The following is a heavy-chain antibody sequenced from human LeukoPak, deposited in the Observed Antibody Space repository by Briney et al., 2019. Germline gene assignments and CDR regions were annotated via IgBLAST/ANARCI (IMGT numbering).Heavy chain of an antibody. V-gene: IGHV4-34*01. CDR2: INHSVVT. CDR3: ARGRTRITMLRGSRSAYYFDY. D-gene: IGHD3-10*01. CDR1: SVSFSGYY. Sequence: SETLSVTCSVYSVSFSGYYWSWIRQPPGKGLEWIGEINHSVVTNYNPSLKSRVTMSLDTSKNQFSLKLSSVTAADTAVYYCARGRTRITMLRGSRSAYYFDYWGQGTLVTVSS. J-gene: IGHJ4*02.